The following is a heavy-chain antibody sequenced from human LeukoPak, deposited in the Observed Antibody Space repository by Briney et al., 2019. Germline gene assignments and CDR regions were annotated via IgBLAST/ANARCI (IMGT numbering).Heavy chain of an antibody. D-gene: IGHD3-22*01. CDR2: IYPGDSDT. J-gene: IGHJ6*03. CDR3: ARLRTMIAPGLGYYYYYMDV. CDR1: GYSFTSYW. V-gene: IGHV5-51*01. Sequence: GESLKISCKCSGYSFTSYWIGLVRQMPGKGLEWMGIIYPGDSDTIYSPSLQSQVTISADKSISTAYLQWSSLKASDTAMYYCARLRTMIAPGLGYYYYYMDVWGKGTTVTVSS.